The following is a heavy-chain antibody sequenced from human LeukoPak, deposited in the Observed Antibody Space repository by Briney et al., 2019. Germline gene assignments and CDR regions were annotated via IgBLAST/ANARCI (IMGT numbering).Heavy chain of an antibody. J-gene: IGHJ4*02. CDR1: GGSISTSSYY. D-gene: IGHD3-10*01. Sequence: SETLSLTCTVSGGSISTSSYYWGWIRQPPGKGLEWIGSIYHSRSTYYNASLKSRATISADTSKNQFFLKVSSVTAADTAVYYCARHRWMEVYGSGSYYVDYWGQGTLVTVSS. CDR2: IYHSRST. CDR3: ARHRWMEVYGSGSYYVDY. V-gene: IGHV4-39*01.